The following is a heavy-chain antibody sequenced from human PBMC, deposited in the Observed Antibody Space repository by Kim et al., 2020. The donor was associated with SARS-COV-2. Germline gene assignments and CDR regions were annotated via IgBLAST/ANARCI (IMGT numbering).Heavy chain of an antibody. Sequence: GGSLRLSCAASGFTFDDYAMHWVRQAPGKGLEWVSGISWNSGSIGYADSVKGRFTISRDNAKNSLYLQMNSLRAEDTALYYCAKGRILGWYYFDYWGQGTLVTVSS. J-gene: IGHJ4*02. CDR1: GFTFDDYA. CDR3: AKGRILGWYYFDY. CDR2: ISWNSGSI. V-gene: IGHV3-9*01. D-gene: IGHD6-19*01.